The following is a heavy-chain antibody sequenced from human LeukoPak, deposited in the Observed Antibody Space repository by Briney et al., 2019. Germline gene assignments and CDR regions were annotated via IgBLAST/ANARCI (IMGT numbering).Heavy chain of an antibody. V-gene: IGHV4-59*01. CDR1: GGSISSYY. D-gene: IGHD6-13*01. Sequence: SETLSLTCTVSGGSISSYYWSWIRQPPGKGLEWIGYIYYSGSTNYNPSLKSRVTISVDTSKNQFSLKLSSVTAADTAVYCCARAYSSIMDVWGKGTTVTISS. CDR3: ARAYSSIMDV. J-gene: IGHJ6*03. CDR2: IYYSGST.